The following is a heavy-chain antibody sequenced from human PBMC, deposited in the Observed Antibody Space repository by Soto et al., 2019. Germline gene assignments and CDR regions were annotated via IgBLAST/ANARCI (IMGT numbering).Heavy chain of an antibody. CDR2: IFSNDAK. D-gene: IGHD5-12*01. V-gene: IGHV2-26*01. Sequence: SGPTLVNPTETLTLTCTVSGFSLSNARMGVSWIRQPPGKALEWLAHIFSNDAKSYSTSLKSRLTISKDTSKSQVVLTMTNMDPVDTATYYCARLRRDGYNYGDYYYYGMDVWGQGTTVTVSS. CDR3: ARLRRDGYNYGDYYYYGMDV. J-gene: IGHJ6*02. CDR1: GFSLSNARMG.